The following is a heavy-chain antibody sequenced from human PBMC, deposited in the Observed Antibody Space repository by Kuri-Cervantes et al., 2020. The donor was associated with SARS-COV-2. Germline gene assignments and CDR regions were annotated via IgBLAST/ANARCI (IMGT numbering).Heavy chain of an antibody. J-gene: IGHJ6*02. Sequence: ASVKVSCKASGYTFTSYGISWVRQAPGQGLEWMGWISGYNGNTKYAQNLQGRVTMTTDRSASTAFMEVRSLRAEDTAVYYCARDPGDIVVVVAASFGMDVWGQGTTVTVSS. D-gene: IGHD2-15*01. CDR1: GYTFTSYG. CDR2: ISGYNGNT. V-gene: IGHV1-18*01. CDR3: ARDPGDIVVVVAASFGMDV.